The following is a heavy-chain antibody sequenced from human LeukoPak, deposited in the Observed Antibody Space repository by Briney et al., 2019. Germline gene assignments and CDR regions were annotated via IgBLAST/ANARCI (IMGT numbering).Heavy chain of an antibody. V-gene: IGHV4-61*02. D-gene: IGHD2-2*01. CDR3: ASTICISTSCYPGVVDY. J-gene: IGHJ4*02. CDR1: GGLISSGSYY. Sequence: SQTLSLTCTVSGGLISSGSYYWSWIRQPAGKGLGWIGRIYSSGSTNYNPALRSRLTISVDTSKNQFSLKLSSVTAADTAVYYCASTICISTSCYPGVVDYWGQGTLVTVSS. CDR2: IYSSGST.